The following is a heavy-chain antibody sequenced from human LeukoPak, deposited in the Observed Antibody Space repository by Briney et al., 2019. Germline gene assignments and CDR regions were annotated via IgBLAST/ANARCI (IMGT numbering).Heavy chain of an antibody. J-gene: IGHJ4*02. Sequence: SETLSLTCTVSGGSISSNNYYWGWIRQPPGKGLEWIGNIYYSGSTYYNPSLKSRVSISVDTSKNQFSLKLSSVTAADTAVYYSQSRFLEWLLDYWGQGTLVTVSS. CDR2: IYYSGST. D-gene: IGHD3-3*01. CDR1: GGSISSNNYY. V-gene: IGHV4-39*01. CDR3: QSRFLEWLLDY.